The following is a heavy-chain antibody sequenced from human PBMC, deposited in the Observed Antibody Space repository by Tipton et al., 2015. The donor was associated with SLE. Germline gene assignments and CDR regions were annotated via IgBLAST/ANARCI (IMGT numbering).Heavy chain of an antibody. CDR1: GGSISNYY. Sequence: TLSLTCTVSGGSISNYYWSWIRLPPGKGLEYIGYIYYSGSGNYNPSLKSRVTMSIDTSKNQFSMKLSSVTAADTAVYYCARTVGSHRNYYFDYWGQGTLVTVSP. CDR2: IYYSGSG. CDR3: ARTVGSHRNYYFDY. J-gene: IGHJ4*02. V-gene: IGHV4-59*07. D-gene: IGHD1-26*01.